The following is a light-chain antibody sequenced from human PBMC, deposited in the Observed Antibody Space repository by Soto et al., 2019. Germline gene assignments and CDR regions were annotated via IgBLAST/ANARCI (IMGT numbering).Light chain of an antibody. J-gene: IGKJ1*01. Sequence: ERVLTQSPGTLSLSPGEIATLSCRASHSVSSSYLAWYQQKSGQAPRLLISRASSRATGIPDRFSGSGSGTDFTLAISRLEPEDFAVYYCQQYGTSPRTFGQGTKVDIK. V-gene: IGKV3-20*01. CDR1: HSVSSSY. CDR2: RAS. CDR3: QQYGTSPRT.